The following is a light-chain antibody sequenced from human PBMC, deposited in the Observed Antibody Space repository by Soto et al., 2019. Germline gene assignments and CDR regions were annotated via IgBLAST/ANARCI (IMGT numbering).Light chain of an antibody. V-gene: IGKV3-20*01. CDR2: GTS. J-gene: IGKJ4*01. CDR1: RTIGRTY. Sequence: EIVLTQSPGTLSLSPGETATLSCRASRTIGRTYFAWYQQKPGQAPMLLIFGTSSTATGIPDRFSGSGSGTDFTLSISRLEPEDFAVDYCQQYASSPLLTFGGGTKVEIK. CDR3: QQYASSPLLT.